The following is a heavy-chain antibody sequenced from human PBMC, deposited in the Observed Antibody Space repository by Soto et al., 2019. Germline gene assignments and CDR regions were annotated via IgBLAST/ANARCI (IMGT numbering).Heavy chain of an antibody. D-gene: IGHD5-18*01. CDR2: INPNSGGT. CDR3: ARDREDTAMVTHGYYYYGMDV. Sequence: ASVKVSCKASGYTFTGYYMHWVRQAPGQGLEWMGWINPNSGGTNYAQKFQGWVTMTRDTSISTAYMELGRLRSDDTAVYYCARDREDTAMVTHGYYYYGMDVWGQGTTVTVSS. CDR1: GYTFTGYY. V-gene: IGHV1-2*04. J-gene: IGHJ6*02.